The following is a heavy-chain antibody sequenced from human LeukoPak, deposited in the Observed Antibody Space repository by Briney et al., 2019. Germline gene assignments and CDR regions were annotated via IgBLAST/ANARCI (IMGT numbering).Heavy chain of an antibody. Sequence: SGGSLRLSCAASGFTFSSYNMNWVRQAPGKGLEWVSSISNGGGYLYYAGSLKGRFTISRDNAKNSLYLQMNSLRPEDTAVYYCARAGLYSGSGLDYWGQGALVTVSS. V-gene: IGHV3-21*01. D-gene: IGHD5-12*01. CDR2: ISNGGGYL. CDR1: GFTFSSYN. J-gene: IGHJ4*02. CDR3: ARAGLYSGSGLDY.